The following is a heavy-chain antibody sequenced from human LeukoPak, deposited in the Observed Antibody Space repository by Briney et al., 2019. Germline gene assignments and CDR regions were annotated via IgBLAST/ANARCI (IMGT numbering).Heavy chain of an antibody. Sequence: GGSLRLSCAASGFTFSSYWMHWVRQAPRKGLVRVSRINTDGSSTSYADSVKGRFTISRDNAKNTLYLQMNSLRAEDTAVYYCARESGIAAALDLWGQGTLVTVSS. CDR1: GFTFSSYW. CDR2: INTDGSST. D-gene: IGHD6-13*01. V-gene: IGHV3-74*01. J-gene: IGHJ5*02. CDR3: ARESGIAAALDL.